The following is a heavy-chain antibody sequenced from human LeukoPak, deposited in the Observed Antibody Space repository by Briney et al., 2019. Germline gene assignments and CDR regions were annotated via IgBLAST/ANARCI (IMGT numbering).Heavy chain of an antibody. V-gene: IGHV3-53*01. CDR2: IYSDDRI. CDR1: GLTVSSSY. J-gene: IGHJ4*02. Sequence: GGSLRLSCAASGLTVSSSYMSCVRQAPGKGLEWVSIIYSDDRIFYADSLKGRFTISRDNSKNTLYLQMNSLRAEDTAVYYCASHYYDSRGYYYFDFWGQRTLVTVSS. CDR3: ASHYYDSRGYYYFDF. D-gene: IGHD3-22*01.